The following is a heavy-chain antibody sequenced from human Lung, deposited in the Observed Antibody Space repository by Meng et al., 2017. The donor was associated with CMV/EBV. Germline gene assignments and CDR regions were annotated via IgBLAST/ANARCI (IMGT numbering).Heavy chain of an antibody. CDR2: IYSGGST. V-gene: IGHV3-53*01. J-gene: IGHJ6*02. D-gene: IGHD2-2*01. CDR1: GFTVSSNY. CDR3: ARNNCSSTSCYSLYYYGMDV. Sequence: GGSLRLSCAVSGFTVSSNYMSWVRQAPGKGLEWVSVIYSGGSTYYADSVKGRFTISRDNSKNTLYLQMNSLRAEDTAVYYCARNNCSSTSCYSLYYYGMDVWGQGTTVTVSS.